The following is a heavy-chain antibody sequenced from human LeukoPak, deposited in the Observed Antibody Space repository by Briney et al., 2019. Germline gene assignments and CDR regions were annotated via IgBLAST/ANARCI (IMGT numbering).Heavy chain of an antibody. CDR3: ARQPNYYDSSGYFGY. D-gene: IGHD3-22*01. V-gene: IGHV1-46*01. J-gene: IGHJ4*02. CDR1: GYTFTNHY. Sequence: ASVKVSCKASGYTFTNHYIYWVRQAPGQGLEWVGIINPSGGSTSYAQKFQGRVTMTRDTSTRTVYMELRSLRSEDTAVYYCARQPNYYDSSGYFGYWGQGTLVTVSS. CDR2: INPSGGST.